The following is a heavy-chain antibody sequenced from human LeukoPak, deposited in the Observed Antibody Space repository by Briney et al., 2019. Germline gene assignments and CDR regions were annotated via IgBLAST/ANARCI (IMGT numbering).Heavy chain of an antibody. CDR2: IIPILGIA. CDR3: ARGGNIAATDPYYFYGMDV. V-gene: IGHV1-69*04. J-gene: IGHJ6*02. D-gene: IGHD6-13*01. Sequence: GSSVKLSCKASGGTFSSYSISWVRQAPGQGLEWMGRIIPILGIAKYAQKFQGRVTITADKSTSTAYMELSSLRSEDTAVYYCARGGNIAATDPYYFYGMDVWGQETTVTVSS. CDR1: GGTFSSYS.